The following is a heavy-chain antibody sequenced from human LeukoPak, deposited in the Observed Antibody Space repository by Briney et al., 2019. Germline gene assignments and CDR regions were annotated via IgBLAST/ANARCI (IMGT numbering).Heavy chain of an antibody. CDR2: IYHSGSV. CDR3: ASTITVTTDY. V-gene: IGHV4-38-2*02. Sequence: SETLSLTCTVSGYSISSGYYWGWIRQPPGKGLEWIGSIYHSGSVYFNPSLKSRVTISVDTSNNQFPLKLSSVTAADTAVYYCASTITVTTDYWGQGTLVTVSS. CDR1: GYSISSGYY. D-gene: IGHD4-17*01. J-gene: IGHJ4*02.